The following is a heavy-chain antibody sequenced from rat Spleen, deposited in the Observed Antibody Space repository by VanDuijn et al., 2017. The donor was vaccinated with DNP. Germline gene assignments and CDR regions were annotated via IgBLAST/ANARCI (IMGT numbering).Heavy chain of an antibody. J-gene: IGHJ4*01. CDR1: RFTFSNYG. CDR2: ISPSGGST. D-gene: IGHD1-3*01. V-gene: IGHV5-19*01. Sequence: EVQLVESGGGLVQPGRSLKISCAASRFTFSNYGMHWIRQAPTKGLEWVASISPSGGSTYYRDSVKGRFTISRENEKSSLYLQMDSLRAEDTATYYCATDPVATDYYVMDAWGQGASVTVSS. CDR3: ATDPVATDYYVMDA.